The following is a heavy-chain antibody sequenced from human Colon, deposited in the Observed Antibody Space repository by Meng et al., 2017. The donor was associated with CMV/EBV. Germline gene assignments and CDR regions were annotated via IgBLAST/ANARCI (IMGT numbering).Heavy chain of an antibody. Sequence: CAASGFIFSNYGMTWVRQAQGKGLEWVSAISATGGSTYYADSVKGRFTVSRDNSKNTLYLQLNSLRAEDTAVYYCAKLSDFWSGYYDYWGQGTLVTVSS. D-gene: IGHD3-3*01. V-gene: IGHV3-23*01. CDR1: GFIFSNYG. CDR2: ISATGGST. CDR3: AKLSDFWSGYYDY. J-gene: IGHJ4*02.